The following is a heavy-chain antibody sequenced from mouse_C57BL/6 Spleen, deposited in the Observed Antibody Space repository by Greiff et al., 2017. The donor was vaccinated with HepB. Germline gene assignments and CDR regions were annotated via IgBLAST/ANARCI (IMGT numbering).Heavy chain of an antibody. CDR2: INPNNGGT. CDR3: ARGDDPLDY. Sequence: VQLQQSGPELVKPGASVKISCKASGYTFTDYYMNWVKQSHGKSLEWIGDINPNNGGTSYNQKFKGKATLTVDKSSSTAYMELRSLTSEDSAVYYCARGDDPLDYWGQGTTLTVSS. J-gene: IGHJ2*01. CDR1: GYTFTDYY. D-gene: IGHD2-3*01. V-gene: IGHV1-26*01.